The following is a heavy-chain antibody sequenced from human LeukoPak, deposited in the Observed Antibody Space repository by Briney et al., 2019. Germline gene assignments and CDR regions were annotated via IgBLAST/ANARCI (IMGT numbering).Heavy chain of an antibody. CDR1: GFTFSSYS. J-gene: IGHJ4*02. CDR2: ISSSSSYI. D-gene: IGHD2-21*02. V-gene: IGHV3-21*06. Sequence: GGSLRLSCAASGFTFSSYSMNWVRQAPGKGLEWVSSISSSSSYIYYADSVKGRFTISRDNPKNTLYLQMNSLRVEDTAVYYCARTPRGGVTAIYWGQGTLVTVFS. CDR3: ARTPRGGVTAIY.